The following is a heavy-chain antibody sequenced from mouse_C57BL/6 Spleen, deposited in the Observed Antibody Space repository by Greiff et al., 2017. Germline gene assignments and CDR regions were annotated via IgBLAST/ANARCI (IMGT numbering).Heavy chain of an antibody. D-gene: IGHD1-1*01. V-gene: IGHV6-3*01. CDR1: GFTFSNYW. J-gene: IGHJ2*01. Sequence: EVHLVESGGGLVQPGGSMKLSCVASGFTFSNYWMNWVRQSPEKGLEWVVQIRLKSDNYATHYAESVKGRFTISRDDDKSSVYLQMNNLRAEDTGIYYCTEYYGSSGRNYWGQGTTLTVSS. CDR3: TEYYGSSGRNY. CDR2: IRLKSDNYAT.